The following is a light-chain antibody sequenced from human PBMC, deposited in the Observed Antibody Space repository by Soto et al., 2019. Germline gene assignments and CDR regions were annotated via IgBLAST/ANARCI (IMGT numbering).Light chain of an antibody. CDR1: QGISSY. CDR3: QQVNVYPST. J-gene: IGKJ4*01. V-gene: IGKV1-9*01. Sequence: IQLTQSTSSLSASVGDRVTITCRASQGISSYLGWYQQKPGKAPNLLIYDASTLHSGVPSRFSGGGSGTDFTLTISSLQPEDFATYYCQQVNVYPSTFGGGSNVDIK. CDR2: DAS.